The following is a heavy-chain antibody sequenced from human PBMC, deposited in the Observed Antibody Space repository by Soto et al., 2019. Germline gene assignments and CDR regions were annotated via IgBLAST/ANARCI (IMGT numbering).Heavy chain of an antibody. J-gene: IGHJ6*02. CDR1: GYTFTSYD. CDR3: ARDGGGVYRSEDYYYGMDV. V-gene: IGHV1-8*01. D-gene: IGHD2-21*01. Sequence: ASVKVSCKASGYTFTSYDINWVRQATGQGLEWMGWMNPNSGNTGYAQKFQGRVTMTRNTSISTAYMELSSLRAEDTAVYYCARDGGGVYRSEDYYYGMDVWGQGTTVTSP. CDR2: MNPNSGNT.